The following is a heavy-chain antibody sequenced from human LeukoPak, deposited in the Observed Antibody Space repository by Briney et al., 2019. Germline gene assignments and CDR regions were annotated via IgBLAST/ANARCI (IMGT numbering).Heavy chain of an antibody. J-gene: IGHJ4*02. V-gene: IGHV1-18*01. CDR3: ARGRDGYNSPDY. CDR1: GGTFSSYA. CDR2: ISAYNGNT. D-gene: IGHD5-24*01. Sequence: ASVKVSCKASGGTFSSYAISWVRQAPGQGLEWMGWISAYNGNTNYAQKLQGRVTMTTDTSTSTAYMELRSLRSDDTAVYYCARGRDGYNSPDYWGQGTLVTVSS.